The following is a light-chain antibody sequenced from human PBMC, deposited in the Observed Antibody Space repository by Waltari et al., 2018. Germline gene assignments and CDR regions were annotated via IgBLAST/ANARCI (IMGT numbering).Light chain of an antibody. J-gene: IGKJ3*01. CDR2: GTS. CDR1: QSVSGGY. V-gene: IGKV3D-7*01. Sequence: EIVMTQSPTTVSLSPGDVATLPCRASQSVSGGYLSWYQQKPGQAPRLLIYGTSTRATGIPARFSGSGSGTDFTLTISNLQPEDFAVYYCQQDFNLPFTFGPGTKVEIK. CDR3: QQDFNLPFT.